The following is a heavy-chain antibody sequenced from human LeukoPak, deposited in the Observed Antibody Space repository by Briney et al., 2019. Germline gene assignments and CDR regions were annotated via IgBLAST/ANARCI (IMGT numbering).Heavy chain of an antibody. J-gene: IGHJ3*02. CDR2: IYYRGST. CDR1: GGSISRSNYY. V-gene: IGHV4-39*01. D-gene: IGHD1-26*01. CDR3: ARPDSGTYVARAFDI. Sequence: PSETLSLTCTVSGGSISRSNYYWVGLPHPPGKGQVWCGSIYYRGSTYYTPSLESRATISVDKSKNQLSLKLSSVTADDTAVYYCARPDSGTYVARAFDIWGQGTLVSVSS.